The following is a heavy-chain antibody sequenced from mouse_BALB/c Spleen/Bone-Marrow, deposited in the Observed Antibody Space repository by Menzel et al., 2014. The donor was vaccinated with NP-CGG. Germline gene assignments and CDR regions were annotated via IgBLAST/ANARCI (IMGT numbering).Heavy chain of an antibody. CDR1: GFNIKDTH. D-gene: IGHD5-1-1*01. Sequence: VQLKQSGAELVKPGASVKLSCTPSGFNIKDTHMHWVKQRPDQGLEWIGRIDPANGNPKYDPNFQCKATITADTSSNRAYLQISSLTSEDTAVYYCAREYANTAWFASWGQGTLVTVS. V-gene: IGHV14-3*02. CDR2: IDPANGNP. CDR3: AREYANTAWFAS. J-gene: IGHJ3*01.